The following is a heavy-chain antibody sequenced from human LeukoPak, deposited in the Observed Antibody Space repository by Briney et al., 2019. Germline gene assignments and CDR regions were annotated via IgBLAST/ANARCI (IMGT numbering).Heavy chain of an antibody. Sequence: HSGGSLRLSCAASGFTFSSYAVSWVRQAPGRGLEWVSAISGSGDSTYYADSVKGRFTISRDNSKNTLYLQMNSLRAEDTAVYYCANTRPLDYWGQGTLVTVSS. J-gene: IGHJ4*02. CDR2: ISGSGDST. V-gene: IGHV3-23*01. D-gene: IGHD6-6*01. CDR3: ANTRPLDY. CDR1: GFTFSSYA.